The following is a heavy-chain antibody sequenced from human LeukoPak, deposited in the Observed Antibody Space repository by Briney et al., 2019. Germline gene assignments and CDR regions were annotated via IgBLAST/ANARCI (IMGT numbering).Heavy chain of an antibody. CDR1: GFTFSSYW. CDR2: INTDGSST. J-gene: IGHJ6*03. D-gene: IGHD1-20*01. V-gene: IGHV3-74*01. CDR3: ARGITGTAGYYYYMDV. Sequence: GGSLRLSCAASGFTFSSYWMHWVRQAPGKGLVWVSRINTDGSSTSYADSVKGRFTISRDNAKNTLYLQMNSPRAEDTAVYYCARGITGTAGYYYYMDVWGKGTTVTVSS.